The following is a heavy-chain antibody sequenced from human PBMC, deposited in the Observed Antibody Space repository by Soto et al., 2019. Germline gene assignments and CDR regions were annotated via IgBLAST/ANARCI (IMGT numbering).Heavy chain of an antibody. V-gene: IGHV6-1*01. J-gene: IGHJ5*01. CDR1: VDSFSRNDAT. CDR3: ARLIGNSWLDS. CDR2: TYYRSRWQT. Sequence: SQTVSFTCAISVDSFSRNDATRDWSRQTPSRGLDWLGRTYYRSRWQTVFAISVKSRISINPDTSNNQVSLQLNSVTPDDTAVYYCARLIGNSWLDSWGQGTLVTVSS. D-gene: IGHD3-16*01.